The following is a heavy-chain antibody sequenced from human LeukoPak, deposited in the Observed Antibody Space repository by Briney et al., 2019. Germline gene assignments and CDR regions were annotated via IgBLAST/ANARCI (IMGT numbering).Heavy chain of an antibody. CDR1: GGTFSSYA. J-gene: IGHJ4*02. CDR3: AVCMVYATPFSPFDY. Sequence: ASVKVSCKASGGTFSSYAISWVRQAPGQGLEWMGGIIPIFGTANYAQKFQGRVTITADESTSTAYTELSSLRSEDTAVYYCAVCMVYATPFSPFDYWGQGTLVTVSS. CDR2: IIPIFGTA. V-gene: IGHV1-69*01. D-gene: IGHD2-8*01.